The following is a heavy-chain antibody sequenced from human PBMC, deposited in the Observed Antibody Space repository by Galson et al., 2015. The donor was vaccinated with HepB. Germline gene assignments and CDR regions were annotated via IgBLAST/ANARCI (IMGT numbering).Heavy chain of an antibody. J-gene: IGHJ6*02. CDR1: RFTFGDYA. CDR2: IRSEAYGGTT. V-gene: IGHV3-49*04. Sequence: SLRLSCAASRFTFGDYAMNWVRQAPGKGLEWVGFIRSEAYGGTTEYAASVKGRFTISRDDSQSIAYLQMNSLKTDDTAVFYCTRGGGYFGSGYGMDVWGQGTAVTDSS. CDR3: TRGGGYFGSGYGMDV. D-gene: IGHD3-22*01.